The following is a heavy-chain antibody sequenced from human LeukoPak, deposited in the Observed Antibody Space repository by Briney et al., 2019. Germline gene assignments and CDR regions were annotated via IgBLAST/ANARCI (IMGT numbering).Heavy chain of an antibody. J-gene: IGHJ2*01. Sequence: ASVKVSCKASGYTFTSYGISWVRQAPGQGLEWTGWISAYNGNTNYAQKLQGRVTMTTDTSTSTAYMELSSLRSEDTAVYYCASTGYCSSTSCYPADWYFDLWGRGTLVTVSS. CDR1: GYTFTSYG. CDR2: ISAYNGNT. D-gene: IGHD2-2*01. CDR3: ASTGYCSSTSCYPADWYFDL. V-gene: IGHV1-18*01.